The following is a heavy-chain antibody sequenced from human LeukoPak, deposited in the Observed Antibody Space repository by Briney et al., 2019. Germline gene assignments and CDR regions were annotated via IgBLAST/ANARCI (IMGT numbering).Heavy chain of an antibody. CDR3: ARGPGWRYGMDV. CDR2: MNPNSGNT. D-gene: IGHD6-19*01. CDR1: GYTFTSYD. V-gene: IGHV1-8*01. Sequence: ASVKVSCKASGYTFTSYDFNWVRQATGQGLEWMGWMNPNSGNTGYAQKFQGRVTMTRNTSISTAYMELSSLRSEDTAVYYCARGPGWRYGMDVWGQGTTVTVSS. J-gene: IGHJ6*02.